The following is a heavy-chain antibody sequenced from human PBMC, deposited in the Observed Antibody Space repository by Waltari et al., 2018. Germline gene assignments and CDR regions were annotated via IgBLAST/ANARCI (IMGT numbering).Heavy chain of an antibody. D-gene: IGHD6-13*01. CDR2: MNRDGSET. CDR1: GFTLSSFW. J-gene: IGHJ3*02. CDR3: AKLSSSWNEKGAFDI. Sequence: EVQLVESGGGLVQPGGSLRLSCGGTGFTLSSFWMSWVRQAPGKGLDWVANMNRDGSETYYVDSVKGLFTISRDNAKNSLYLEMNTLRVEDTAIYYCAKLSSSWNEKGAFDIWGQGTMVTVSS. V-gene: IGHV3-7*01.